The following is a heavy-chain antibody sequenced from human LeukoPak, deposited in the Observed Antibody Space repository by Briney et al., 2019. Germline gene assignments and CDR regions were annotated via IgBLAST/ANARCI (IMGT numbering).Heavy chain of an antibody. V-gene: IGHV4-59*01. J-gene: IGHJ5*02. D-gene: IGHD2-8*02. CDR3: TGSRAIRPRYYNWFDP. Sequence: PSETLSLTCTVSGGSISSYYWSWIRQPPGKGLEWVWYIYYSGSTNYNPPPQRRVTTSSDTSTKQIPLMLRSMLGADTTVFYSTGSRAIRPRYYNWFDPWGQGTLVTVSS. CDR2: IYYSGST. CDR1: GGSISSYY.